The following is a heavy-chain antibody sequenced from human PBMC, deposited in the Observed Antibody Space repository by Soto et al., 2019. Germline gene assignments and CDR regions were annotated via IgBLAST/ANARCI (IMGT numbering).Heavy chain of an antibody. J-gene: IGHJ4*02. Sequence: GGSLRLSCAASGFTFSGSAMHWVRQASGKGLEWVGRIRSKANSYATAYAASVKGRFTISRDDSKNTAYLQMNSLKTEDTAVYYCAKDRPPQYETDNWGRGTLVTVSS. CDR2: IRSKANSYAT. D-gene: IGHD2-2*01. V-gene: IGHV3-73*01. CDR3: AKDRPPQYETDN. CDR1: GFTFSGSA.